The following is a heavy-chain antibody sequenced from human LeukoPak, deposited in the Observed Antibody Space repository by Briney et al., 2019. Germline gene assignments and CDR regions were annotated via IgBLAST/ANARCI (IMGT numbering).Heavy chain of an antibody. Sequence: GASVKVSCKASGYTFTGYYIHWVRQAPGQGLEWMGGIIPIFGTANYAQKFQGRVTITADKSTSTAYMELSSLRSEDTAVYYCARAPRGYSYGSDAFDIWGQGTMVTVSS. D-gene: IGHD5-18*01. CDR2: IIPIFGTA. V-gene: IGHV1-69*06. J-gene: IGHJ3*02. CDR3: ARAPRGYSYGSDAFDI. CDR1: GYTFTGYY.